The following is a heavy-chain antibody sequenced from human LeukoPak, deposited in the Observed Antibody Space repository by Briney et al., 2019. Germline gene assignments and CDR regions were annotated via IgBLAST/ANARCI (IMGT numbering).Heavy chain of an antibody. D-gene: IGHD4-17*01. V-gene: IGHV4-38-2*02. CDR2: IYHSGST. Sequence: PSETLSLTCGVSGYSISSDYYWGWIRPPPGKGLEWIGSIYHSGSTYYKSSLKSRVTISVDTSKNQFSLKLTSVTAADTAVYYCARDQGYGDYIYDSWGQGTLVTVSS. CDR1: GYSISSDYY. J-gene: IGHJ5*02. CDR3: ARDQGYGDYIYDS.